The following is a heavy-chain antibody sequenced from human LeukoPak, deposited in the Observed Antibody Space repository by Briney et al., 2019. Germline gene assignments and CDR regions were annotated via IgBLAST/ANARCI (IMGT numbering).Heavy chain of an antibody. V-gene: IGHV3-48*03. D-gene: IGHD6-6*01. Sequence: GGSLRLSCAASGFTFSSYEMNWVRQAPGKGLEWVSYISSSGSTIYYADSVKGRFTISRDNAKNSLYLQMNSLRAEDTAVYYCARENFGVWYSSSSQYYYYYGMDVWGQGTTVTVSS. CDR3: ARENFGVWYSSSSQYYYYYGMDV. CDR2: ISSSGSTI. J-gene: IGHJ6*02. CDR1: GFTFSSYE.